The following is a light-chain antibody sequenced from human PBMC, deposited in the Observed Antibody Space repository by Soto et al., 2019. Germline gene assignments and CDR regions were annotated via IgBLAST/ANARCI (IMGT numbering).Light chain of an antibody. Sequence: EIVLTQSPGTLSLSPGDRATLSCRASQSVSSIYLTWYQQKPGQAPRLLIYGASSRATGIPDRFSGSGSGTDFTLTFSRLEPEDFAVYYCQQYGTSPRTFGPGTRLEIK. CDR3: QQYGTSPRT. CDR2: GAS. CDR1: QSVSSIY. V-gene: IGKV3-20*01. J-gene: IGKJ5*01.